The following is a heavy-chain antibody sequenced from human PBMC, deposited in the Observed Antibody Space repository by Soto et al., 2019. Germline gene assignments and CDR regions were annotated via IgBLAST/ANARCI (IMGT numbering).Heavy chain of an antibody. CDR1: GGSISSYY. J-gene: IGHJ2*01. V-gene: IGHV4-4*07. CDR2: IYTSGST. D-gene: IGHD2-2*02. CDR3: ARGDIVVVPAAISWYFDL. Sequence: QVQLQESGPGLVKPSETLSLTCTVSGGSISSYYWSWIRQPAGKGLEWIGRIYTSGSTNYNPSLKSRVTMAVDTSKNQFSLKLSSVTAADTAVYYCARGDIVVVPAAISWYFDLWGRGTLVTVSS.